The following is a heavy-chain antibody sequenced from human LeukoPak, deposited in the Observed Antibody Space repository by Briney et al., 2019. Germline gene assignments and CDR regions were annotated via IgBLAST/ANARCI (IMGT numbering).Heavy chain of an antibody. Sequence: GASVKVSCKASGYTFTGYYMHWVRQAPGQGLEWMGWINPNSGGTNYAQKSQGRVTMTRDTSISTAYMELSRLRSDDTAVYYCALPYIAAAGTFDYWGQGTLVTVSS. CDR2: INPNSGGT. CDR1: GYTFTGYY. D-gene: IGHD6-13*01. V-gene: IGHV1-2*02. J-gene: IGHJ4*02. CDR3: ALPYIAAAGTFDY.